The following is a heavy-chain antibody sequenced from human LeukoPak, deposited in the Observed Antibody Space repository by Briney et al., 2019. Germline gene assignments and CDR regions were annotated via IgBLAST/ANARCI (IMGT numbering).Heavy chain of an antibody. D-gene: IGHD3-16*01. Sequence: GGSLRLSCAASGFTFSSSWMSWVRQAPGKGLEWVANIIQDGGEKYYVDSVKGRFTISRDNAKNSLYLQMNSLRADDTAVYYCARERSRLSLGGLDWGQGTLVTVSS. CDR3: ARERSRLSLGGLD. J-gene: IGHJ4*02. CDR1: GFTFSSSW. V-gene: IGHV3-7*01. CDR2: IIQDGGEK.